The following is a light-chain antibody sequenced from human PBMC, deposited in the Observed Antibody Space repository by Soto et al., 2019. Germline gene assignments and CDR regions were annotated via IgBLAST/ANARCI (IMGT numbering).Light chain of an antibody. CDR3: RHYNSYSEA. CDR2: HAS. CDR1: QSIDRW. Sequence: DIQMTQSPSPLPASVGDRVTITCRASQSIDRWLAWYQQRPGKAPKIMIYHASSLETGVPSRFSGSRSGTEFTLTISSLQPDDVATYYCRHYNSYSEALGQGTKVDIK. V-gene: IGKV1-5*01. J-gene: IGKJ1*01.